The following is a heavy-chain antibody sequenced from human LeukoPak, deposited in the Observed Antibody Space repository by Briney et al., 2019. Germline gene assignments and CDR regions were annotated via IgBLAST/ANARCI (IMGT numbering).Heavy chain of an antibody. CDR2: MKSDGTTT. Sequence: PGGSLRLSCAASGFAFSIYWMHWVRQAPGKGLVWVSYMKSDGTTTKYADSVKGRFTISRDNAKNTLYLQMNSLRAEDTAVYYCARGTNYGFDPWGQGTLVTVSA. D-gene: IGHD1-7*01. CDR1: GFAFSIYW. V-gene: IGHV3-74*03. J-gene: IGHJ5*02. CDR3: ARGTNYGFDP.